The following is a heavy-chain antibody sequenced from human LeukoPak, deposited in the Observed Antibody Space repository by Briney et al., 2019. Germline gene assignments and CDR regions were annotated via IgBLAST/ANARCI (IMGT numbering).Heavy chain of an antibody. D-gene: IGHD6-19*01. CDR3: ATLTRSIAVAGNWFDL. CDR2: NFYSGST. Sequence: SETLSLTCTVSSGSISTSNYYWGWVRQPPGKALEWIGNNFYSGSTYYSPSLKSRVTISLDTSRNQFSLKLSSVTAADTAVYYCATLTRSIAVAGNWFDLWGQGTLVTVSS. CDR1: SGSISTSNYY. J-gene: IGHJ5*02. V-gene: IGHV4-39*07.